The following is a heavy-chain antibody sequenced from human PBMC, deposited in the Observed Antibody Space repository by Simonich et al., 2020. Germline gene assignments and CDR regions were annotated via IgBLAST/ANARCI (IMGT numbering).Heavy chain of an antibody. V-gene: IGHV1-8*03. CDR1: GYTFTSCD. D-gene: IGHD2-15*01. J-gene: IGHJ4*02. CDR2: MNPNRGNT. CDR3: ARGRGGMSRGYVDY. Sequence: QGQLVQSGAEVKKPGASVKVSCKAAGYTFTSCDINWVRRATGQGLEEMGWMNPNRGNTGPAQKFQGRVTITRNTSISTAYMGLGSLRSEDTAVYYCARGRGGMSRGYVDYWGQGTLVTVSS.